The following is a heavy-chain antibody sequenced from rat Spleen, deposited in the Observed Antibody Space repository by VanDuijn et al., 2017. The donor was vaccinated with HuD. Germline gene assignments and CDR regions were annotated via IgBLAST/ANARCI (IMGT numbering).Heavy chain of an antibody. V-gene: IGHV5-27*01. CDR2: ISSGGGNT. CDR1: GFTFSNHD. D-gene: IGHD1-12*03. Sequence: EVRLVESGGGLVQPGRSLKLSCAASGFTFSNHDMAWVRQAPTKGLEWIASISSGGGNTYYRDSVKGRFTISRDHAKSSLYLQMDSLRSEDTATYYCTTGYYDGYYLVFDYWGQGVMVTVSS. J-gene: IGHJ2*01. CDR3: TTGYYDGYYLVFDY.